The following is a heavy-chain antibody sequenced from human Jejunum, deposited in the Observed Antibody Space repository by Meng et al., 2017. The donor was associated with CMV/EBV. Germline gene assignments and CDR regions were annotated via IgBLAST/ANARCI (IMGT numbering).Heavy chain of an antibody. D-gene: IGHD1-26*01. V-gene: IGHV3-21*01. CDR3: ARASGSYSDAFDI. Sequence: SGFPFSDYRMNWVRQAPGKGLEWVSSISDRGGYIYYADSVRGRFTISRDNAKSSLYLHVNTLRAEDTAVYYCARASGSYSDAFDIWGQGTMVTVSS. J-gene: IGHJ3*02. CDR1: GFPFSDYR. CDR2: ISDRGGYI.